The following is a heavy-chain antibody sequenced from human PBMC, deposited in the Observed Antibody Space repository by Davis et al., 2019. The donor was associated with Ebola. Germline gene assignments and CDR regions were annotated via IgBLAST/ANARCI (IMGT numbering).Heavy chain of an antibody. CDR2: INPRTGGA. CDR1: TYTFIDYH. Sequence: ASVKVSCKASTYTFIDYHIHWVRQAPGQGLQWVGWINPRTGGANFAQGFQGRVAMTRDTSVNTAYMELMRLRSDDTAIYYCATGDSSSVFGIQIHHWGPGTLVTVSS. CDR3: ATGDSSSVFGIQIHH. V-gene: IGHV1-2*02. J-gene: IGHJ4*02. D-gene: IGHD3-3*01.